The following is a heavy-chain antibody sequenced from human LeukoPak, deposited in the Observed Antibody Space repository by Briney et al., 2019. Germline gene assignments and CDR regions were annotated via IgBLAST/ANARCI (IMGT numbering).Heavy chain of an antibody. Sequence: GGSLRLSCAASGFTFSSYWMYWVRQAPGKGLVWVSRINNDGTTTNFAGSVKGRFTISRDNAKNTLYLQMNSLRAEDTAVYYCARDITMVRGGRSDYWGQGTLVTVS. V-gene: IGHV3-74*01. D-gene: IGHD3-10*01. CDR1: GFTFSSYW. J-gene: IGHJ4*02. CDR2: INNDGTTT. CDR3: ARDITMVRGGRSDY.